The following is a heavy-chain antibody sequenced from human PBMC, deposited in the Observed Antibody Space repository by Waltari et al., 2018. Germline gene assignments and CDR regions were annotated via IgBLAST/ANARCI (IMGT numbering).Heavy chain of an antibody. CDR3: XKGGDKGVGAXKGGFDY. D-gene: IGHD1-26*01. CDR2: TYYSAKRYN. V-gene: IGHV6-1*01. CDR1: GDSVSSXSAA. J-gene: IGHJ4*02. Sequence: QVQLQQSGPGLVKPSQXLSLTCAISGDSVSSXSAAXNWIRQXPWRGLEVRGRTYYSAKRYNDYAXSGKSRRTXNPDXAKXQFSLXRXSVTPEDTXXYYCXKGGDKGVGAXKGGFDYXDQGTLVTVXS.